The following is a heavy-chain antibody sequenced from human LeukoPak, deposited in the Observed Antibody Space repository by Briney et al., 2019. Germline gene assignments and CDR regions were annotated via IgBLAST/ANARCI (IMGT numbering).Heavy chain of an antibody. D-gene: IGHD3-10*01. CDR3: AGGLLWFGELSPNFDY. CDR1: GGSFSGYY. CDR2: IYTSGST. V-gene: IGHV4-4*09. Sequence: SETLSLTCAVYGGSFSGYYWSWIRQPPGKGLEWIGYIYTSGSTNYNPSLKSRVTISVDTSKNQFSLKLSSVTAADTAVYYCAGGLLWFGELSPNFDYWGQGTLVTVSS. J-gene: IGHJ4*02.